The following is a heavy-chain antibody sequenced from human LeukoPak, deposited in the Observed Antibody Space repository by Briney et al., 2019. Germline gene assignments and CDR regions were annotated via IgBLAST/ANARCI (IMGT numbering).Heavy chain of an antibody. J-gene: IGHJ4*02. CDR2: ISSSSSYI. D-gene: IGHD3-22*01. Sequence: GGSLRLSCAASGFTFSSYSTNWVRQAPGKGLEWVSSISSSSSYIYYADSVKGRFTISRDNAKNSLYLQMNSLRAEDTAVCYCARDPEYYYDSSGNFDYWGQGTLVTVSS. CDR3: ARDPEYYYDSSGNFDY. CDR1: GFTFSSYS. V-gene: IGHV3-21*01.